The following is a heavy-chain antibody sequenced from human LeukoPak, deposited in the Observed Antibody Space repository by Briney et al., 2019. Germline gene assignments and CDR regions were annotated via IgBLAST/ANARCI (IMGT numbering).Heavy chain of an antibody. D-gene: IGHD3-22*01. CDR2: MSFDGFSK. CDR1: GIPSSNSI. V-gene: IGHV3-30*04. CDR3: AREGHTSGYCGTFDV. J-gene: IGHJ3*01. Sequence: GGSLRLSCAASGIPSSNSIMLWVRQAPGKGLEWVSAMSFDGFSKYYADSLKGRLSISRDDSKNTVYLQMNSLRLEDTAVYYCAREGHTSGYCGTFDVWGQGTTVVVSS.